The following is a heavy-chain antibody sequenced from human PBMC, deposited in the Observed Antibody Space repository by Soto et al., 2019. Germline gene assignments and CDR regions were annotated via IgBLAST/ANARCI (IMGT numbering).Heavy chain of an antibody. V-gene: IGHV3-30-3*01. Sequence: QVQLVESGGGVVQPGRSLRLSCAASGFTFSSYAMHWVRQAPGKGLEWVAVISYDGSKKYYADSVKGRFTISRDNSKNTLYLQMNSRCSEDTAVYYCARDRSDRGYSDGDWWNSFAIWGQGTMVTVSS. CDR2: ISYDGSKK. J-gene: IGHJ3*02. D-gene: IGHD5-18*01. CDR3: ARDRSDRGYSDGDWWNSFAI. CDR1: GFTFSSYA.